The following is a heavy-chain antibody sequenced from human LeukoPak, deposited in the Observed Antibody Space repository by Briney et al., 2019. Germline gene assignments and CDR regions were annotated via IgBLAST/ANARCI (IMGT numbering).Heavy chain of an antibody. D-gene: IGHD3-16*02. CDR1: GYTFTSYG. CDR3: AREPLWGSYRRYYFDY. CDR2: ISAYNGNT. Sequence: ASVKVSCKASGYTFTSYGISWVRQAPGQGLEWRGWISAYNGNTNYAQKLQGRVTMTTDASTSTAYMELRSLRSDDTAVYYCAREPLWGSYRRYYFDYWGEGTLVTVSS. V-gene: IGHV1-18*01. J-gene: IGHJ4*02.